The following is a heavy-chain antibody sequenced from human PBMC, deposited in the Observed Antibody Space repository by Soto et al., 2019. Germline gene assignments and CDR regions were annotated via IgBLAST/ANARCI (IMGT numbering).Heavy chain of an antibody. CDR2: IDRDXSYT. V-gene: IGHV5-10-1*01. J-gene: IGHJ4*02. Sequence: GESLKIWCKGSGYRFTSYWINRVRQMPWKGVELMGRIDRDXSYTQYSPSFQRHVTISADTYIVTAYRQWSSLKASHTALYYCTRPNSSGYYGSGSYHYWGQGALVTVSS. D-gene: IGHD3-10*01. CDR1: GYRFTSYW. CDR3: TRPNSSGYYGSGSYHY.